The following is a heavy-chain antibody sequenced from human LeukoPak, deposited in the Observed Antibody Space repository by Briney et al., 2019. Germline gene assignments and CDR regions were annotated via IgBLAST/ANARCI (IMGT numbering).Heavy chain of an antibody. D-gene: IGHD3-10*01. CDR2: ISDSGPST. J-gene: IGHJ4*02. Sequence: GGSLRLSCAASGFTFSRHAMSWVRQAPGKGLEWVSAISDSGPSTYYEDSVKGRFTISRDNTKNTLFLQMNSLRADDTAVYYCAKERDGSGSYSYFDYWGQGTLSPSPQ. V-gene: IGHV3-23*01. CDR3: AKERDGSGSYSYFDY. CDR1: GFTFSRHA.